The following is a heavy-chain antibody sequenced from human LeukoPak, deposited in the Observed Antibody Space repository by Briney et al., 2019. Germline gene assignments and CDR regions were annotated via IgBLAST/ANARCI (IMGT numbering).Heavy chain of an antibody. Sequence: GGSLRLSCAASAFIFSDSAVHWVRRASGKGLEWVGQIRSKANSYATAYAASVKGRFSISRDDSKNTAYLQMNSLKSEDTAVYYCTSPAHDFDFWSGYYSYWGQGALVTVSS. D-gene: IGHD3-3*01. CDR2: IRSKANSYAT. CDR3: TSPAHDFDFWSGYYSY. CDR1: AFIFSDSA. V-gene: IGHV3-73*01. J-gene: IGHJ4*02.